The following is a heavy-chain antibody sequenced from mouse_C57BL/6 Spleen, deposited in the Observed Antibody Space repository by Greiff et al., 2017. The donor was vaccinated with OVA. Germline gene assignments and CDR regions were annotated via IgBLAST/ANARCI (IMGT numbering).Heavy chain of an antibody. CDR1: GFTFSDYY. CDR2: INYDGSST. Sequence: EVMLVESEGGLVQPGSSMKLSCTASGFTFSDYYMAWVRQVPEKGLEWVANINYDGSSTYYLDSLKSRFIISRDNAKNILYLQMSSLKSADTATYYCARVGTTVVAFDYWGQGTTLTVSS. CDR3: ARVGTTVVAFDY. D-gene: IGHD1-1*01. V-gene: IGHV5-16*01. J-gene: IGHJ2*01.